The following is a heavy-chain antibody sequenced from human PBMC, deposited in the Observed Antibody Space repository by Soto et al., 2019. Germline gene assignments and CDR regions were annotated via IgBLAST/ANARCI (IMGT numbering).Heavy chain of an antibody. V-gene: IGHV3-23*01. CDR2: ISGSGGST. Sequence: GGSLRLSCAASGFTFSSYAMSWVRQAPGKGLEWVSAISGSGGSTYYADSVKGRFTISRDNSKNTLYLQMNSLRAEDTAVYYCAKDFWSGVGGYYFDYWGQGTLVTVSS. CDR1: GFTFSSYA. CDR3: AKDFWSGVGGYYFDY. J-gene: IGHJ4*02. D-gene: IGHD3-3*01.